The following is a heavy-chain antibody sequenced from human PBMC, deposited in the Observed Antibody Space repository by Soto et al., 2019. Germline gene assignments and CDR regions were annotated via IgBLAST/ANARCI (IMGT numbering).Heavy chain of an antibody. D-gene: IGHD3-22*01. CDR2: INPSDGNI. J-gene: IGHJ4*02. CDR3: ARDITRDGDYFDTSGYYLAS. Sequence: QVQLVQSGAEVKKPGASVKVSCKASGYTLTRYYMHWVRQAPGQWLEVMGIINPSDGNISYSQKFQGRVSMTSDTSTRAVYMELSSMRSEDTAVYYCARDITRDGDYFDTSGYYLASWGQGTLVPVSS. CDR1: GYTLTRYY. V-gene: IGHV1-46*01.